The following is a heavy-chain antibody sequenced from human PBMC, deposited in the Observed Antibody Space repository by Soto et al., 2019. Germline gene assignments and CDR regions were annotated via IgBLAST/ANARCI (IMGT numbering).Heavy chain of an antibody. V-gene: IGHV1-69*01. CDR3: ARDCGIRAARPEGGFDP. D-gene: IGHD6-6*01. CDR2: IIPIFGTA. CDR1: GGTFSSYA. Sequence: QVQLVQSGAEVKKPGSSVKVSCKASGGTFSSYAISWVRQAPGQGLEWMGGIIPIFGTANYAQKFQGRVTITADESTSTAYMELSSLRSEDTAVYYCARDCGIRAARPEGGFDPWGQGTLVTVSS. J-gene: IGHJ5*02.